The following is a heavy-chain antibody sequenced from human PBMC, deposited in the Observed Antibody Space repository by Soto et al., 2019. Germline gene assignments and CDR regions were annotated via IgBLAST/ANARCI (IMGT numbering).Heavy chain of an antibody. V-gene: IGHV4-30-4*02. CDR1: GGSISSGDYY. D-gene: IGHD1-26*01. CDR3: ARVEVGATLDY. Sequence: PSDTLSLTXTVSGGSISSGDYYWSWIRQPPGKGLEWIGYIYYSGSTYYNPSLKSRVTISVDTSKNQFSLKLSSVTAADTAVYYCARVEVGATLDYWGQGTLVTVSS. CDR2: IYYSGST. J-gene: IGHJ4*02.